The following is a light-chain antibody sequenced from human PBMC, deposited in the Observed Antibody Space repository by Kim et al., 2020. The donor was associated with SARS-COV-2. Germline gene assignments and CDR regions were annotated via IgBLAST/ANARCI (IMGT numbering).Light chain of an antibody. CDR3: EASRV. J-gene: IGLJ3*02. Sequence: ASQGSLVKPPVTLSSRHRRYISAWHQQQPGKAPRYLMYLEASGNYNKGSGVPYRFSGSSSGADRYLTISDLRSEDEADYYCEASRVFGGGTKLTVL. V-gene: IGLV4-60*03. CDR2: LEASGNY. CDR1: SRHRRYI.